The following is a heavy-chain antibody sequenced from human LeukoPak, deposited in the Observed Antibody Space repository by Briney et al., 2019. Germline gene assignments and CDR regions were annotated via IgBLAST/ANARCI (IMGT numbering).Heavy chain of an antibody. CDR2: IKSTGDTT. V-gene: IGHV1-46*01. D-gene: IGHD2-2*01. CDR3: VREDAHTYYFDF. J-gene: IGHJ4*02. CDR1: GYTFTSYH. Sequence: ASVQVSCKTSGYTFTSYHMHWGRQAPGQGLEWVAIIKSTGDTTVYAQKFQGRVTVTRDTSTSTVYMDLSSLSSEDSAVYYCVREDAHTYYFDFWGPGTLVTVSS.